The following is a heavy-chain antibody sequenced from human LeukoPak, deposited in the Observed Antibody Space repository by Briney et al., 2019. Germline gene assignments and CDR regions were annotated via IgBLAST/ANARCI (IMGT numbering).Heavy chain of an antibody. CDR1: DGSISIYY. V-gene: IGHV4-4*07. CDR3: ARVSNYYDRRGYYYILDY. CDR2: IYTSGST. J-gene: IGHJ4*02. Sequence: SETLSLTCTVSDGSISIYYWSWIRQPAGKALEWIGRIYTSGSTNYNPSLKSRVTISVDKSKNQFSLRLSSVTAADTAVYYCARVSNYYDRRGYYYILDYWGQGTLVTVSS. D-gene: IGHD3-22*01.